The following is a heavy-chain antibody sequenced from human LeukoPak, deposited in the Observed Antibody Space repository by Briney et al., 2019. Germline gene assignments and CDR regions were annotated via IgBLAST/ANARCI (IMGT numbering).Heavy chain of an antibody. CDR2: IIPIFGTA. V-gene: IGHV1-69*05. J-gene: IGHJ6*03. D-gene: IGHD3-10*01. Sequence: SVKVSCKSSGGTFSSYAISWVRQAPGQGLEWMGGIIPIFGTANYAQKFQGRVTITTDESTSTAYMELSSLRSEDTAVYYCARNMVRGIDYYYYMDVWGKGTTVTVSS. CDR3: ARNMVRGIDYYYYMDV. CDR1: GGTFSSYA.